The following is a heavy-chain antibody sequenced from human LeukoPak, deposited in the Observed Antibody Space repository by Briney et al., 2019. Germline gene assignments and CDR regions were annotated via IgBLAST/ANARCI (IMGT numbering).Heavy chain of an antibody. Sequence: PGGSLRLSCVASGLNFDDSAMHWVRQAPGKGLEWVSLISPDGIGTFYADSVRGRFSISRDNRKHSLFLQMASLRTEDTANCVRESGKFDYWGQGTLVAVSS. V-gene: IGHV3-43*02. CDR3: ESGKFDY. CDR1: GLNFDDSA. CDR2: ISPDGIGT. J-gene: IGHJ4*02. D-gene: IGHD5-24*01.